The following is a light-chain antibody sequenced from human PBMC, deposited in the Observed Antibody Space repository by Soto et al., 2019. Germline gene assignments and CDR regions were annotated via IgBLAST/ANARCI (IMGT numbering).Light chain of an antibody. CDR3: QTWTTGNAI. V-gene: IGLV4-69*02. CDR2: VNSDGSH. CDR1: NGHSSYA. J-gene: IGLJ2*01. Sequence: QAVVTQSPSASASLGASVKLTCTLSNGHSSYAIAWHQQQPEKGPRYLMKVNSDGSHSKGDGIPDRFSGSSSGAERYLTISSLQSEDEADYHCQTWTTGNAIFGGGTKVTVL.